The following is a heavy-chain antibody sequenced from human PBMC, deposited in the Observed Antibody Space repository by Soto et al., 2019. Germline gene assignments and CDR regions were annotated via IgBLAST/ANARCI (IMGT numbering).Heavy chain of an antibody. D-gene: IGHD2-21*02. CDR1: GFTFSSYD. J-gene: IGHJ5*02. V-gene: IGHV3-13*01. CDR2: IGTAGDT. Sequence: GGSLRLSCAASGFTFSSYDMHWVRQATGKGLEWVSAIGTAGDTYYPGSVKGRFTISRENAKNSLYLQMNSLRAEDTAVYYCARAYCGGDCYMSPAPNWFDPWGQGTLVTVSS. CDR3: ARAYCGGDCYMSPAPNWFDP.